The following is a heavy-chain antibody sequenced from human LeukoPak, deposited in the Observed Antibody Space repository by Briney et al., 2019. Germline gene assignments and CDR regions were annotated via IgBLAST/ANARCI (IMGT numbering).Heavy chain of an antibody. J-gene: IGHJ4*02. V-gene: IGHV3-7*01. CDR2: IKQDGSEK. Sequence: SGGSLRLSCAASGFTFSSYWMSWVRQAPGKGLEWVANIKQDGSEKYYVDSVKGRFTISRDNAKNTLYLQMNSLRAEDTAVYYCARDGDYVWGSHRYDYWGQGTLVTVSS. CDR3: ARDGDYVWGSHRYDY. CDR1: GFTFSSYW. D-gene: IGHD3-16*02.